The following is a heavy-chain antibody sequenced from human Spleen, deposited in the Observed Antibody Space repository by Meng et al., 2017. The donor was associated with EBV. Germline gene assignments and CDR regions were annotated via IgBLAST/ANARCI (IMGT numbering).Heavy chain of an antibody. J-gene: IGHJ5*02. V-gene: IGHV3-74*01. CDR2: INEDGAIT. CDR3: SRDLVGSNDT. CDR1: GFSFRNYW. Sequence: EVELVEAGGVLVQPGGALRLSCAVSGFSFRNYWMHWVRQAPGKGLMWVSRINEDGAITTYAESVKGRFTISRDNARNKLYLQMNDLRVEDTAMYYCSRDLVGSNDTWGQGTLVTVSS.